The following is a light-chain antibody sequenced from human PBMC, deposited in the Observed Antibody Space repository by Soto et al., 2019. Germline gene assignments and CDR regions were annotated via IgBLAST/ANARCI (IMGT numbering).Light chain of an antibody. CDR1: QSISNY. CDR3: QQSHNAPLT. J-gene: IGKJ4*01. Sequence: DIQMTQSPSSLSASVGDRVTITCWASQSISNYLNWYQQKPGKAPKLLIYGASSLQSGVPSRFSGSGSGTDFTLAISSLQPEDFATYYCQQSHNAPLTFGGGTKVEIK. V-gene: IGKV1-39*01. CDR2: GAS.